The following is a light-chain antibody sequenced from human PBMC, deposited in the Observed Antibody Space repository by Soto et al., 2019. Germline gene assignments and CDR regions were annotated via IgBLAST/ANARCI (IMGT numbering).Light chain of an antibody. CDR1: QFLSSNY. Sequence: ETVVTQYPSTLSLSPGERATLSCRASQFLSSNYLSWYQQKPGQAPRLLIYGASYRATGIPDRFGGSGSGTDFTLTISRLEPEDFAVYYCQQCGSSPLTFGGGTKVDI. CDR2: GAS. J-gene: IGKJ4*01. V-gene: IGKV3-20*01. CDR3: QQCGSSPLT.